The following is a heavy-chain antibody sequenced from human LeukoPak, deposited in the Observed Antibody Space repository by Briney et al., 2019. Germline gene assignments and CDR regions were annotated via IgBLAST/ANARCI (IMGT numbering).Heavy chain of an antibody. J-gene: IGHJ5*02. CDR2: INPNSGGT. Sequence: GASVKVSCKASGYTFTGYYMHWVRQAPGQGLEWMGWINPNSGGTNYAQKFQGRVTMTRDTSISTAYMELSRLRSDDTAVYYCARGRKVYAEWFDPWGQGTLVTVSS. CDR1: GYTFTGYY. V-gene: IGHV1-2*02. D-gene: IGHD2-8*01. CDR3: ARGRKVYAEWFDP.